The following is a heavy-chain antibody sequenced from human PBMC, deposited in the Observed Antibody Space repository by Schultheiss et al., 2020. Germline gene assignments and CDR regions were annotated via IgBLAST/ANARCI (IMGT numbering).Heavy chain of an antibody. Sequence: SDTLSLTCTVSGGSISSSSYYWSWIRQPAGKGLEWIGRIYTSGSTYYNPSLKSRVTISVDTSKNQFSLKLSSVTAADTAVYYCARAGSNSGTYSGCDSWGQGTLVTVSS. CDR3: ARAGSNSGTYSGCDS. V-gene: IGHV4-61*02. D-gene: IGHD1-26*01. J-gene: IGHJ4*02. CDR2: IYTSGST. CDR1: GGSISSSSYY.